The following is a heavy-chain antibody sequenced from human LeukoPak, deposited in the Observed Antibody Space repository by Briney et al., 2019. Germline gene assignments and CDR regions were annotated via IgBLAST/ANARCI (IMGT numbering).Heavy chain of an antibody. Sequence: ASVKVSCKASGYTFTSYGISWVRQAPGQGLEWMGWISAYNGNTNYAQKLQGRVTMTTDTSTSTAYMELRSLRSDDTAVYYCARDLGPTYYGYIWGSYRSRPLDYWGQGTLVTVSS. D-gene: IGHD3-16*02. V-gene: IGHV1-18*01. J-gene: IGHJ4*02. CDR3: ARDLGPTYYGYIWGSYRSRPLDY. CDR2: ISAYNGNT. CDR1: GYTFTSYG.